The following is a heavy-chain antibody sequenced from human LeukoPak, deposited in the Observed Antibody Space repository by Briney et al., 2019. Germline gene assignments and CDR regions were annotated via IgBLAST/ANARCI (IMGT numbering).Heavy chain of an antibody. CDR2: FDPEDGET. CDR3: ARGHYYGSGTTLGY. J-gene: IGHJ4*02. D-gene: IGHD3-10*01. Sequence: ASVKVSCKVSGYTLTELSMHWVRQAPGKGLEWMGGFDPEDGETIYAQKFQGRVTMTRNTSISTAYMELSSLRSEDTAVYYCARGHYYGSGTTLGYWGQGTLVTVSS. CDR1: GYTLTELS. V-gene: IGHV1-24*01.